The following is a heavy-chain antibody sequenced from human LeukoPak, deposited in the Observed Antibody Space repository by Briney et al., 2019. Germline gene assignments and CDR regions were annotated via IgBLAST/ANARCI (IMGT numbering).Heavy chain of an antibody. CDR1: GFTFEDYA. J-gene: IGHJ4*02. CDR2: INWNAGST. V-gene: IGHV3-20*04. CDR3: ARGVIAPGFDY. Sequence: GGSLRLSCAASGFTFEDYAMSWVRQAPGKGLEWVSGINWNAGSTGYADSVKGRFTISRDNAKNSLYLQMNSLRAEDTALYYCARGVIAPGFDYWGQGTLVTVSS. D-gene: IGHD3-16*02.